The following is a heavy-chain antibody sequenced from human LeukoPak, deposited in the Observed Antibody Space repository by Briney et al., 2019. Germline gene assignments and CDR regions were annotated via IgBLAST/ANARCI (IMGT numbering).Heavy chain of an antibody. CDR2: LYYSGST. CDR3: ARGWYGNTWRGSMDV. J-gene: IGHJ6*02. Sequence: SETLSLTCTVSGGSISSYYWSWIRQSPGKGLEWIGYLYYSGSTNYNPSLKSRVTISVDTSKNQLSLKLSSVTAADTAVYYCARGWYGNTWRGSMDVWGQGTTGTVSS. D-gene: IGHD6-13*01. V-gene: IGHV4-59*01. CDR1: GGSISSYY.